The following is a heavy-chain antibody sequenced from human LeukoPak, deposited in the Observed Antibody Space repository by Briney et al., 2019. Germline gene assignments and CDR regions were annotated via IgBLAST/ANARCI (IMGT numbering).Heavy chain of an antibody. D-gene: IGHD5-18*01. CDR1: GFTFDDHG. V-gene: IGHV3-20*01. J-gene: IGHJ4*02. CDR3: ARDRSYGSFDF. CDR2: INWNGGST. Sequence: GGSLRLSCAASGFTFDDHGMNWVRQAPGKGLEWVSGINWNGGSTFYADSVKGRFTISRDNAKNALSLQMNSLTVEDTALYHCARDRSYGSFDFWGQGTLVTVSS.